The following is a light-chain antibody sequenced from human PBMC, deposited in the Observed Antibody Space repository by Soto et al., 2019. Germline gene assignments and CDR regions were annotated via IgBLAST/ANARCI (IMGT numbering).Light chain of an antibody. CDR3: QRYNSNSRT. Sequence: DIQMTQSPSTLSASVGDRVTITCRASQNVDHWVAWYQQKPGKAPKFLIYDASNLESGVPSRFSGRGSGTEFTLTISSLQPDDCATYYCQRYNSNSRTFGQGTRV. CDR1: QNVDHW. J-gene: IGKJ1*01. CDR2: DAS. V-gene: IGKV1-5*01.